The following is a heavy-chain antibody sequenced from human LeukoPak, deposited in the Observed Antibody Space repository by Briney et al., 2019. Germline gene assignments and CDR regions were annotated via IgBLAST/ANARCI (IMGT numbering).Heavy chain of an antibody. V-gene: IGHV3-21*01. J-gene: IGHJ3*02. Sequence: VGSLRLPCAASGFTFSSYSMNWVRQAPGKGLEWVSSISSSSSYIYYADSVKGRFTISRDNAKNSLYLQMNSLRAEDTAVYYCARARQLERTDAFDIWGQGTMVTVSS. CDR3: ARARQLERTDAFDI. CDR1: GFTFSSYS. D-gene: IGHD1-1*01. CDR2: ISSSSSYI.